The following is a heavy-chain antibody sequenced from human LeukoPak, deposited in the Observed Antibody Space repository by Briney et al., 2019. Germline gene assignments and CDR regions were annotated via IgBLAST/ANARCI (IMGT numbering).Heavy chain of an antibody. CDR1: GYSISSGYY. Sequence: SETLSLTCTVSGYSISSGYYWGWIRQPPGKGLEWIGSIYQTGNIYYNPSLKSRVTISVDTSKNQFSLKLISVTAADTAVYYCARDHAQESTENWFDPWGQGTLVTVSS. CDR3: ARDHAQESTENWFDP. CDR2: IYQTGNI. V-gene: IGHV4-38-2*02. J-gene: IGHJ5*02. D-gene: IGHD3-10*01.